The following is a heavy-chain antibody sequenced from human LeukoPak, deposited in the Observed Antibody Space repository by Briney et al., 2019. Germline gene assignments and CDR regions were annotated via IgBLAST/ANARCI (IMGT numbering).Heavy chain of an antibody. D-gene: IGHD4-17*01. V-gene: IGHV3-48*03. Sequence: GGSLRLSCAASGFTFSSYEMNWVRQAPGKGLEWVSYISSSGSTIYYADSVKGRFTISRDNAKNSLYLQMNSLRAEDTAVYYCARGGDYGSYYFDNWGQGTLVTVSS. CDR1: GFTFSSYE. CDR2: ISSSGSTI. J-gene: IGHJ4*02. CDR3: ARGGDYGSYYFDN.